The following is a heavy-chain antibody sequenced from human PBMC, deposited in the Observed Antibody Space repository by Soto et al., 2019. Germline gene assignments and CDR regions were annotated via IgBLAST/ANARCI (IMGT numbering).Heavy chain of an antibody. CDR3: ARAGFGELLGNWFDP. J-gene: IGHJ5*02. D-gene: IGHD3-10*01. Sequence: PSETLSLTCAVSGGSISSSNWWSGVRQPPGKGLEWIGEIYHSGSTNYNPSLKSRVTISVDTSKNQFSLKLSSVTAADTAVYYCARAGFGELLGNWFDPWGQGTLVTVSS. CDR2: IYHSGST. CDR1: GGSISSSNW. V-gene: IGHV4-4*02.